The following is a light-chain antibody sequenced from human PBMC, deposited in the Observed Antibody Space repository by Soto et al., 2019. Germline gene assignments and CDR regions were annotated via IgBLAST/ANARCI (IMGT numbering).Light chain of an antibody. CDR1: ESVSNK. V-gene: IGKV3-15*01. J-gene: IGKJ1*01. Sequence: EIVMTQSPATLSVSPGERATLSCWDSESVSNKLAWYQQKPGQAPRLLIFGASTRALSIPARFRGSGSGTEFNRTINSLQSEDFALYFCQQYRSWTPTCGQGTNVEVK. CDR2: GAS. CDR3: QQYRSWTPT.